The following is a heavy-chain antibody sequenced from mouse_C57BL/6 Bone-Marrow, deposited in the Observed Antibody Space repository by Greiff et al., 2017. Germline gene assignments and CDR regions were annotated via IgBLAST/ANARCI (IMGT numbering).Heavy chain of an antibody. J-gene: IGHJ1*03. CDR1: GYTFTSYW. CDR3: ARDGYHWYFDV. CDR2: IDPSDSYT. Sequence: QVQLQQPGAELVKPGASVKLSCKASGYTFTSYWMQWVKQRPGQGLEWIGEIDPSDSYTNYNQKFKGKATLTVDTSSSTAYMQLSSLTSEDSAVYYCARDGYHWYFDVWGTETTVTVSS. V-gene: IGHV1-50*01. D-gene: IGHD2-3*01.